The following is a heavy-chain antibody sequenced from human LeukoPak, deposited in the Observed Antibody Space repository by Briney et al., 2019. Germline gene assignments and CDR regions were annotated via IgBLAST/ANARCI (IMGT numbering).Heavy chain of an antibody. J-gene: IGHJ4*02. D-gene: IGHD3-9*01. V-gene: IGHV4-4*07. CDR3: ARVTAYYDILTGYSYYFDY. CDR1: GGSISSYY. CDR2: IYTSGST. Sequence: SETLSLTCTVSGGSISSYYWSWIRQPAGKGLEWIGRIYTSGSTNYNPSLKSRVTMSVDTSKNQFSLKLSSVTAADTAVYYCARVTAYYDILTGYSYYFDYWGQGTLVTVSS.